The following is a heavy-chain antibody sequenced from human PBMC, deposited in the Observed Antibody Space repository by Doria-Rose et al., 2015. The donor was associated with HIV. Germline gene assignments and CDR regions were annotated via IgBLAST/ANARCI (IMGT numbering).Heavy chain of an antibody. Sequence: VQLLESGPGLVKPSETLSLTCSVSGDSISTYYWNWIRQPPGKGLEWIWYIYYSGSTNYNPSLKSRVTISVDTSKNQFSLKLSSVTAADTAVYYCARGTFYDSSGYYPYFDYWGQGTLVTVSS. CDR1: GDSISTYY. D-gene: IGHD3-22*01. CDR2: IYYSGST. V-gene: IGHV4-59*01. CDR3: ARGTFYDSSGYYPYFDY. J-gene: IGHJ4*02.